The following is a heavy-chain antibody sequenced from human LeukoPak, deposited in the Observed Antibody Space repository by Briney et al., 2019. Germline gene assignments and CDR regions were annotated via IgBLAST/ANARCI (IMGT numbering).Heavy chain of an antibody. CDR1: GFTVSSNY. Sequence: PGGSLRLSCAASGFTVSSNYMSWVRQAPGKGLEWVSVIYSGGSTYYADSVKGRFTISRDNSKNTLYLQMNSLRAEDTAVYYCARGRRSSSWYGIIDYWGQGTLVTVSS. J-gene: IGHJ4*02. CDR3: ARGRRSSSWYGIIDY. V-gene: IGHV3-66*01. D-gene: IGHD6-13*01. CDR2: IYSGGST.